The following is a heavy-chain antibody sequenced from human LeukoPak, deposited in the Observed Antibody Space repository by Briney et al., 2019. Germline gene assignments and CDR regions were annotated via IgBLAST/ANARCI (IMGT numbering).Heavy chain of an antibody. CDR2: INPNSGGT. V-gene: IGHV1-2*02. J-gene: IGHJ6*02. D-gene: IGHD2-2*01. CDR1: GYTLTGYY. CDR3: ARDLGGSSTSYGMDV. Sequence: GASVKVSCKASGYTLTGYYMHWVRQAPGQGLEWMGWINPNSGGTNYAQKCQGRVTMTRDTSISTAYMELSRLRSDDTAVYYCARDLGGSSTSYGMDVWGQGTTVTVSS.